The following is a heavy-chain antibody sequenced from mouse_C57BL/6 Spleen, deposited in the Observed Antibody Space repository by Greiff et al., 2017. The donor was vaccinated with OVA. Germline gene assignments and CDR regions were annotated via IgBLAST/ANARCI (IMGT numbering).Heavy chain of an antibody. J-gene: IGHJ4*01. V-gene: IGHV1-22*01. CDR3: AISYDYGAMDY. CDR1: GYTFTDYN. Sequence: EVKLQQSGPELVKPGASVKMSCKASGYTFTDYNMHWVKQSPGKRLAWIGYINPNNGGTSYTQKFKGKATLTVNKSSSTAYMELSSLTSEDSAVYYCAISYDYGAMDYWGQGTSVTVSS. D-gene: IGHD2-4*01. CDR2: INPNNGGT.